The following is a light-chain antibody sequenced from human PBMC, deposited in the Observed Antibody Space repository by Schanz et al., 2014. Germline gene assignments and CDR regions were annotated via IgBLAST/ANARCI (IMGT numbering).Light chain of an antibody. CDR1: QSLLHSNGYNY. V-gene: IGKV2-28*01. J-gene: IGKJ1*01. CDR2: LGS. Sequence: DIVMTQSPLSLPVTPGEPASISCRSNQSLLHSNGYNYLDWYLQKPGQSPQLLIYLGSNRASGVPDRFSVSGSGTDFTLKISRVEAEDVGVYYCMQTLQTPPTFGQGTKVEIK. CDR3: MQTLQTPPT.